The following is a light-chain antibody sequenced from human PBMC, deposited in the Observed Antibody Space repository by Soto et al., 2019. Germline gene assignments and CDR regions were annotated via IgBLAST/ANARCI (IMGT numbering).Light chain of an antibody. V-gene: IGLV1-44*01. CDR1: RSTFGSHA. Sequence: QSVLTQPPSMSGTPGQRVIVSCSGSRSTFGSHAVGWYKQVPGAAPKLLIYNNYQRPSGVPDRFSGSKSATSASLAISGLQSEDEADYYCAAWDDSLSVMIFGGGTQLTVL. CDR3: AAWDDSLSVMI. CDR2: NNY. J-gene: IGLJ2*01.